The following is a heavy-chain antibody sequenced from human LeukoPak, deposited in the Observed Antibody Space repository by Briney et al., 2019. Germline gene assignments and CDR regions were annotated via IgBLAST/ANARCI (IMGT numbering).Heavy chain of an antibody. CDR1: GFTFSSYA. D-gene: IGHD5-24*01. CDR2: ISYDGSNK. CDR3: AREERRDGYKPFDY. J-gene: IGHJ4*02. Sequence: PGASLRLSCAASGFTFSSYAMHWVRQAPGKGLEWVAVISYDGSNKYYADSVKGRFTISRDNSKNTLYLQMNSLRAEDTAVYYCAREERRDGYKPFDYWGQGTLVTVSS. V-gene: IGHV3-30-3*01.